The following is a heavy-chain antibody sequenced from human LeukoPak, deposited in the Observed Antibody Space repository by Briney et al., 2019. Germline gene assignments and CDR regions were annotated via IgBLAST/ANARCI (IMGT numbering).Heavy chain of an antibody. D-gene: IGHD6-19*01. CDR3: ARESISGWYFDY. V-gene: IGHV3-21*01. CDR2: ISSSSSYR. Sequence: GGSLRLSCAASGFTFSSYSMNWVRQAPGKGLEWVSSISSSSSYRYYADSVKGRFTISRDNAKNSLYLQMNSLRAEDTAVYYCARESISGWYFDYWGQGTLVTVSS. J-gene: IGHJ4*02. CDR1: GFTFSSYS.